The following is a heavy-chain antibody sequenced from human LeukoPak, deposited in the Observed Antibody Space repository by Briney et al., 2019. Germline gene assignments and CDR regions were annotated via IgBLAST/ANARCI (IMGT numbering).Heavy chain of an antibody. D-gene: IGHD4-23*01. J-gene: IGHJ4*02. V-gene: IGHV4-4*02. CDR2: IYHSGST. Sequence: SGTLSLTCAVSGGSISSSNWWSWVRQPPGKGLEWIGEIYHSGSTNYNPSLKSRVTISVDKSKNQFSLKLSSVTAADTAVYYCARQGGGKPYFFDYWGQGTLVTVSS. CDR3: ARQGGGKPYFFDY. CDR1: GGSISSSNW.